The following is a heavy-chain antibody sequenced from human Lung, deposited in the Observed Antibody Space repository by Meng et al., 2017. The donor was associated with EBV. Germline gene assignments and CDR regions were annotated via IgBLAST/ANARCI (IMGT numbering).Heavy chain of an antibody. CDR2: ISPTSSHI. J-gene: IGHJ5*02. D-gene: IGHD6-19*01. V-gene: IGHV3-21*01. CDR3: AIPDSSGWGGGS. Sequence: VEAGAGLAKPGGALRLSCVASGLTFCGYHIDWVRQAPGKGLEWVSSISPTSSHIYYADSVKGRFTISRDNAKNSVFLQMNSLRVEDTAVYYCAIPDSSGWGGGSWGQGTLVTVSS. CDR1: GLTFCGYH.